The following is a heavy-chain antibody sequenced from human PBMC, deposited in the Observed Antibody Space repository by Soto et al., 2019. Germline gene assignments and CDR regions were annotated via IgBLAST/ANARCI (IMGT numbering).Heavy chain of an antibody. Sequence: TSETLSLTWAVVGDSISNYYCMLLRQPPGKGLESIGYLYYGRSANYNPSPKSRVTISVDTSKNQFSLKLSPVTAADTAVYYCARGRTTVVTEYFDYWGQGTLVTVSS. J-gene: IGHJ4*02. D-gene: IGHD4-17*01. CDR1: GDSISNYY. CDR2: LYYGRSA. V-gene: IGHV4-59*01. CDR3: ARGRTTVVTEYFDY.